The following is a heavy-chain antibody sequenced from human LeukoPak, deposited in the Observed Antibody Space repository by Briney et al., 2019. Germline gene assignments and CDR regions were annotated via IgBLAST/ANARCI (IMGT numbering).Heavy chain of an antibody. CDR2: IYNSGRT. V-gene: IGHV4-59*01. CDR3: ARDGSGTYFNWFAP. J-gene: IGHJ5*02. Sequence: SETLSLACTVSGDSISSYYWNWIRQPPGMGLEWIGHIYNSGRTNYNPPLKSRVTISVDTSKNQFSLKLSSVTAADTAVYYCARDGSGTYFNWFAPWGQGTLVTVSS. CDR1: GDSISSYY. D-gene: IGHD1-26*01.